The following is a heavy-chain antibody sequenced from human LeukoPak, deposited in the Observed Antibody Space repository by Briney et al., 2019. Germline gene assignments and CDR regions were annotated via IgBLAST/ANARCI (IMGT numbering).Heavy chain of an antibody. V-gene: IGHV4-34*01. CDR2: INHSGST. D-gene: IGHD2-15*01. CDR3: ARHAEDSPTPKGDWFDP. J-gene: IGHJ5*02. CDR1: GGSFSGYY. Sequence: SETLSHTCAVYGGSFSGYYWSWIRQPPGKGLEWIGEINHSGSTNYNPSLKSRVTISVDTSKNQFSLKLSSVTAADTAVYYCARHAEDSPTPKGDWFDPWGQGTLVTVSS.